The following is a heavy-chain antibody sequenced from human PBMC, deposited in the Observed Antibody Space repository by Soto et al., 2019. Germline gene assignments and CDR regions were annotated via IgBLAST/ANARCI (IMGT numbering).Heavy chain of an antibody. V-gene: IGHV3-74*01. Sequence: VQLVESGGGLVQPGGSLRLSCAASGFTFSTYWMHWVRQAPGKGLVWVSRINTDGSGAGYAASVKGRFTISRDNAKSTLYLQLNSLRAEDTAVYYGARSYYGAYVDFWGQGTLVTVSS. CDR2: INTDGSGA. J-gene: IGHJ4*02. CDR3: ARSYYGAYVDF. CDR1: GFTFSTYW. D-gene: IGHD4-17*01.